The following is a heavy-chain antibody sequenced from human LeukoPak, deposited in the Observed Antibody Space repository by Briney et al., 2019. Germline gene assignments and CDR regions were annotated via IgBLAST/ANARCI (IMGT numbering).Heavy chain of an antibody. CDR1: GGSFSAYY. V-gene: IGHV4-34*01. CDR3: ARAAYSGSYYVDY. CDR2: INHIGIT. Sequence: SETLSLTCAVYGGSFSAYYWSWIRQPPGKGLEWIWEINHIGITNYNPPLKSRVTISLDTSKTQFSLKLCSVTAADTAVYYCARAAYSGSYYVDYWGQGTLVTVSS. J-gene: IGHJ4*02. D-gene: IGHD1-26*01.